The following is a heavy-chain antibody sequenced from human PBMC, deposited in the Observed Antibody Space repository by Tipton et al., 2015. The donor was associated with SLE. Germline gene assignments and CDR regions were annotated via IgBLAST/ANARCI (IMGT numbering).Heavy chain of an antibody. V-gene: IGHV4-4*02. J-gene: IGHJ4*02. D-gene: IGHD3-10*01. Sequence: TLSLTCAVSGGSISSSNWWSWVRQPPGKGLEWIGEIYHSGSTNYNPSLKSRVTISVDKSKNQFSLKLSSVTAADTAVYYCARALGSGSYYNGDFDYWGQGTLVTVSS. CDR1: GGSISSSNW. CDR2: IYHSGST. CDR3: ARALGSGSYYNGDFDY.